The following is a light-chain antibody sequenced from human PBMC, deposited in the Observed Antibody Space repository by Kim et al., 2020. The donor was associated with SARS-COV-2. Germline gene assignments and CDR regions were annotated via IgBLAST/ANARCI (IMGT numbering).Light chain of an antibody. Sequence: LTQPASVSGSPGQSIAISCTGTSSDVGGYNYVSWYQQHPGKAPKVMIYDVTNRPSGVSNRFSGSKSGNTASLTISGLQAEDEADYYCSSYTSSSTLVFGTGTKVTVL. CDR3: SSYTSSSTLV. CDR1: SSDVGGYNY. CDR2: DVT. J-gene: IGLJ1*01. V-gene: IGLV2-14*03.